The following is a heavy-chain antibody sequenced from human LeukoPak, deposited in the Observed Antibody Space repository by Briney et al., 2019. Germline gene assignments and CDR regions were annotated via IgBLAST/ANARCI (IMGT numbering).Heavy chain of an antibody. CDR2: ISGSGFNT. CDR3: AKRLQYFYFDY. Sequence: HPGGTLRLSCAGSGFTLSNYGMSWVRQAPGKGLEWVSSISGSGFNTFYSDSVKGRFTISRDNSRDTLYLQMSGLRAEDTAVYYCAKRLQYFYFDYWGQGTLVTVSS. CDR1: GFTLSNYG. V-gene: IGHV3-23*01. D-gene: IGHD5-24*01. J-gene: IGHJ4*02.